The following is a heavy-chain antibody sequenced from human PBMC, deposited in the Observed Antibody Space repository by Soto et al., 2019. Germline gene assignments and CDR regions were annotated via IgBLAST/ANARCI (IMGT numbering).Heavy chain of an antibody. J-gene: IGHJ6*02. CDR3: ASGAVYSSGWYPDYGMDV. Sequence: GGSLRLSCAASGFTFSSYSMNWVRQAPGKGLEWVSSISSSSSYIYYADSVKGRFTISRDNAKNSLYLQMNSLRAEDTAVYYCASGAVYSSGWYPDYGMDVWGHGTTVTVSS. CDR2: ISSSSSYI. V-gene: IGHV3-21*01. CDR1: GFTFSSYS. D-gene: IGHD6-19*01.